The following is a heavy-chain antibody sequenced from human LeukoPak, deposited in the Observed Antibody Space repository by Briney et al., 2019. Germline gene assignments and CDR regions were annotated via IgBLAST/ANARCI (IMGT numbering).Heavy chain of an antibody. J-gene: IGHJ6*03. V-gene: IGHV4-59*01. D-gene: IGHD1-1*01. CDR1: GGSITNYY. CDR3: ARGRVSSSTWYSTYYYYFYMDV. CDR2: IYYSGST. Sequence: SETLPLTCTVSGGSITNYYWSWIRQPPGKGLEWIGYIYYSGSTNFNPSLNGRVSISRDTTKNLFSLRLRSVTAADTAVYFCARGRVSSSTWYSTYYYYFYMDVWGKGTTVTVS.